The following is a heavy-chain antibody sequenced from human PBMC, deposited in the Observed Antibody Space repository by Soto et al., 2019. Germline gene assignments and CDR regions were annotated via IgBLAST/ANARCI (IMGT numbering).Heavy chain of an antibody. CDR1: GYTVTGYY. CDR2: INPNSGGT. D-gene: IGHD7-27*01. CDR3: ARENLTGSPYYGMDV. J-gene: IGHJ6*02. Sequence: GASVEVCGRASGYTVTGYYIHWVRQAPGQGLEWMGWINPNSGGTNYAQKFQGWVTMTRDTSISTAYMDLSRLRSDDTAVYYCARENLTGSPYYGMDVWGQGPTVTASS. V-gene: IGHV1-2*04.